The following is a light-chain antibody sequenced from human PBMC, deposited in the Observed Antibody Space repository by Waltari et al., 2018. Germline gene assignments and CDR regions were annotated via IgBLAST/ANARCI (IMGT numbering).Light chain of an antibody. J-gene: IGLJ2*01. Sequence: QSALTHPASASGSPVQSVTSSVTGPTNDFGGFHSLYWYQQQSGKAPKLIIYDVDNRPSGISNRFSGAKSGNTASLTISGLQTEDEADYYCSSYRADRTLVFGGGTELTVL. CDR1: TNDFGGFHS. V-gene: IGLV2-14*03. CDR2: DVD. CDR3: SSYRADRTLV.